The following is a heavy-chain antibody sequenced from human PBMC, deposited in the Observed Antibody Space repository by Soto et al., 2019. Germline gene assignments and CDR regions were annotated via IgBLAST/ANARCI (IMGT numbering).Heavy chain of an antibody. CDR1: GYTFTSYA. CDR3: AREGGSAEAFCI. Sequence: QVQLVQSGAEVKKPGASVKVSCKASGYTFTSYAMHWVRQAPGQRLEWMGWINAGNGNTKYSQKFQGRVTITRDTSASTAYMELSSLRSEDTAVYYCAREGGSAEAFCIRGQGTTVAVSS. V-gene: IGHV1-3*01. J-gene: IGHJ3*02. CDR2: INAGNGNT. D-gene: IGHD3-10*01.